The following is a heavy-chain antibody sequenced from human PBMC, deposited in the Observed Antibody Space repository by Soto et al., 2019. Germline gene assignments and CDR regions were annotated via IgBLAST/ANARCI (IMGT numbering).Heavy chain of an antibody. Sequence: EVQLLESGGGLVQPGGSLRLSCAASGFTFSTNAMTWVRQAPGKGLEWVSSISDSGIRTYYADSVKGRFTVSRDNSKNTLYLQMNSLGADDAAVYYSAKIWRTGNWSCDLWGRATLLTVSS. CDR2: ISDSGIRT. D-gene: IGHD3-3*01. J-gene: IGHJ2*01. CDR3: AKIWRTGNWSCDL. CDR1: GFTFSTNA. V-gene: IGHV3-23*01.